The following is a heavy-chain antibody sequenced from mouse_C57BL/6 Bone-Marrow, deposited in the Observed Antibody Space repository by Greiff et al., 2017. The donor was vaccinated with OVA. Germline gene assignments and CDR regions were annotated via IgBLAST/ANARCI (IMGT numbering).Heavy chain of an antibody. CDR2: INPSSGYT. J-gene: IGHJ2*01. V-gene: IGHV1-7*01. CDR1: GYTFTSYW. CDR3: AKGNYGLDYDGY. Sequence: VQRVESGAELAKPGASVKLSCKASGYTFTSYWMHWVKQRPGQGLEWIGYINPSSGYTKYNQKFKDKATLTADKSSSTAYMQLSSLTYEDSAVYYCAKGNYGLDYDGYWGQGTTLTVSS. D-gene: IGHD2-4*01.